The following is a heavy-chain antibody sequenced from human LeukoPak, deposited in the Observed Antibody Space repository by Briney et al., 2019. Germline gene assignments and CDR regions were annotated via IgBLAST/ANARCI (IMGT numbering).Heavy chain of an antibody. CDR1: GFTFSIYA. D-gene: IGHD6-19*01. J-gene: IGHJ3*02. CDR2: ISSNGGST. V-gene: IGHV3-64*01. Sequence: PGGSLRLSCAASGFTFSIYAMHWVRQAPGKGLEYVSSISSNGGSTYYANSMKGRFTISRDNSKNTLYLQMGSLRPEDMATYYCARARGWYSSAPHAFDIWGQGTMVTVSS. CDR3: ARARGWYSSAPHAFDI.